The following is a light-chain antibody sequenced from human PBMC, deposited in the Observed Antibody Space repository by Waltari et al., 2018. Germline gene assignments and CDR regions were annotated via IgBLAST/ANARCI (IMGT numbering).Light chain of an antibody. CDR2: AVS. CDR1: ATDIGGYDY. J-gene: IGLJ2*01. CDR3: TSYTSKNTFI. Sequence: QSALTQPASVFGSLGQSVTISCTGTATDIGGYDYVSWDQQHSGNAPKLLIFAVSNRPSEISARVSASKSGNTASLSISGLQTEDEADYHCTSYTSKNTFIFGGGTRLTVL. V-gene: IGLV2-14*03.